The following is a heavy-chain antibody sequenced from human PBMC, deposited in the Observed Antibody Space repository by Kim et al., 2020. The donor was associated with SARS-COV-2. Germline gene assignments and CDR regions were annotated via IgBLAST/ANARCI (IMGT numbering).Heavy chain of an antibody. V-gene: IGHV1-8*01. D-gene: IGHD3-10*01. CDR2: MNTNSGKP. Sequence: ASVKVSCKASGYTFTSYDINWVRQAPGQGLEWVGWMNTNSGKPDYAQKFQGRVTMTRDTSISTVYMQLNSLKSEDTAVYFCARGASTGSHWFRELGTYYG. CDR1: GYTFTSYD. J-gene: IGHJ6*01. CDR3: ARGASTGSHWFRELGTYYG.